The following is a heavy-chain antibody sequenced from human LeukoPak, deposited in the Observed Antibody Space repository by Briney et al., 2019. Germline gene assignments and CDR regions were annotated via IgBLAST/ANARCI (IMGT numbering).Heavy chain of an antibody. Sequence: SETLSLTCTVSGGSISSYYWSWIRQPPGKGLEWIGYIYDSGSTNYNPSLKSRVTISVDTSKNQFSLKLSSVTAADTAVYYCARSMVRGAVNWFDPWGQGTLVTVSS. D-gene: IGHD3-10*01. V-gene: IGHV4-59*01. J-gene: IGHJ5*02. CDR2: IYDSGST. CDR1: GGSISSYY. CDR3: ARSMVRGAVNWFDP.